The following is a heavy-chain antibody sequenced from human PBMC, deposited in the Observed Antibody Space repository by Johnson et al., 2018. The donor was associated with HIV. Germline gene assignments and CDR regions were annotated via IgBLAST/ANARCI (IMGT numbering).Heavy chain of an antibody. CDR3: AKGDTVVGAKYAFDF. D-gene: IGHD1-26*01. V-gene: IGHV3-30*02. CDR2: IRSDGSNK. Sequence: QVQLVESGGGVVQPGGSLRLSCAASGFTFSNYGMHWARQAPGKRLEWVAFIRSDGSNKYYADSVKGRFTISRDNSKNTLYLQMNSLRAEDTAVYYCAKGDTVVGAKYAFDFWGQGTMVTVSS. CDR1: GFTFSNYG. J-gene: IGHJ3*01.